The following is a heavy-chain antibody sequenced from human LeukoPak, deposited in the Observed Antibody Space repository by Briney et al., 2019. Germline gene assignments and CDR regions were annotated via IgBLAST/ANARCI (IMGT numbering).Heavy chain of an antibody. J-gene: IGHJ3*02. D-gene: IGHD2-2*02. CDR3: ARGRCSSTSCYTSAFDI. V-gene: IGHV4-61*02. CDR1: GGSISSGSYY. Sequence: PSQTLSLTCTVSGGSISSGSYYWSWIRQPAGKGLEWIGRIYTSGSTNYNPSLKSRVTMSVDTSKNQFSLKLSSVTAADTAVYYCARGRCSSTSCYTSAFDIWGQGTMVTVSS. CDR2: IYTSGST.